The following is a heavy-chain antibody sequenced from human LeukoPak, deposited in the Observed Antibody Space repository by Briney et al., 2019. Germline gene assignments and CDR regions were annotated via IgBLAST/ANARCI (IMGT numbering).Heavy chain of an antibody. J-gene: IGHJ4*02. CDR1: GGSISSSNYY. CDR2: IYYSGST. V-gene: IGHV4-31*03. CDR3: ARVLAPAYGSGSYYFDY. D-gene: IGHD3-10*01. Sequence: PSETLSLTCTVSGGSISSSNYYWSWIHQHPGKGLEWIGYIYYSGSTYYNPSLKSRVTISVDTSKNQFSLKLSSVTAADTAVYYCARVLAPAYGSGSYYFDYWGQGTLVTVSS.